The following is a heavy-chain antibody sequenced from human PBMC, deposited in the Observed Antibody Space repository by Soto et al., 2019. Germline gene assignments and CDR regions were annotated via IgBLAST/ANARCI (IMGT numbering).Heavy chain of an antibody. CDR3: AKYSELPYEAYLQQ. CDR1: GFTFHEYA. Sequence: EVQLIESGGGWVQPGTSLRVSCAASGFTFHEYAMHWVRQAPGKGLEWVSAISSNGGRTFYADSLRGRFTISRDNSKSALYLQMNNLRAEDTAIYYCAKYSELPYEAYLQQWGQGTLVTVSS. D-gene: IGHD1-7*01. J-gene: IGHJ1*01. V-gene: IGHV3-23*01. CDR2: ISSNGGRT.